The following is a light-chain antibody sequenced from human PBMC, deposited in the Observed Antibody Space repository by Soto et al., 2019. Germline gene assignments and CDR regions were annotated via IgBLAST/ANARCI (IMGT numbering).Light chain of an antibody. J-gene: IGKJ2*01. CDR3: MQALQTPPHT. V-gene: IGKV2-28*01. Sequence: DIVMTQSPLSLPVTPGEPASISCRSSQSLLHSNGYNYLDWYLQKPGQSPQLLIYLGSNRASGVPDRFSGSGSGTDFTLKISRVEAEAVGVYYCMQALQTPPHTFGQGTKLEIK. CDR2: LGS. CDR1: QSLLHSNGYNY.